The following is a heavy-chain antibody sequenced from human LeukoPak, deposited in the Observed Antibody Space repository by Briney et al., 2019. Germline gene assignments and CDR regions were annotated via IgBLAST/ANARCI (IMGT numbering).Heavy chain of an antibody. D-gene: IGHD5-12*01. CDR1: GFSFSNYW. J-gene: IGHJ4*02. CDR3: ARPYDSNRDHSGYGY. Sequence: GGSLRLSCATSGFSFSNYWMSWVRQAPERGLEWVANINQDGSEKYYVDSVKGRFTISRDNAKDSLYLQMNSLRAEDTAVYYCARPYDSNRDHSGYGYWGRGTLVTVSS. CDR2: INQDGSEK. V-gene: IGHV3-7*02.